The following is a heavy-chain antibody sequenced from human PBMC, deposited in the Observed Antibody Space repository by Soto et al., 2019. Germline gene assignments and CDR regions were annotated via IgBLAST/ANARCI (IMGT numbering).Heavy chain of an antibody. J-gene: IGHJ2*01. Sequence: QVKLQQWGAGPLRPLETLSLTCGVSGGSFSGYYWAWIRQSPGKGLEWIGEINDRGSINYNPSLKSRVSISVDTSKNHYSLNLRSVTAADTAVYDCARESHDILTGPPWVWYFDLWGRGTLVTVSS. CDR3: ARESHDILTGPPWVWYFDL. CDR1: GGSFSGYY. V-gene: IGHV4-34*01. D-gene: IGHD3-9*01. CDR2: INDRGSI.